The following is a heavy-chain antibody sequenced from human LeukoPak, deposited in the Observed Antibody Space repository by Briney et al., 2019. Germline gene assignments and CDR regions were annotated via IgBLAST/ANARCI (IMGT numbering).Heavy chain of an antibody. CDR3: ARDWDDSSGYVAWFDP. D-gene: IGHD3-22*01. CDR1: GYTFTGYY. V-gene: IGHV1-2*02. Sequence: GASVKVSCKASGYTFTGYYMHWVRQAPGQGLEWMGWINPNSGGTNYAQKFQGRVTMTRDTSISTAYMELSRLRSDDTAVYYCARDWDDSSGYVAWFDPWGQGTLVTVSS. CDR2: INPNSGGT. J-gene: IGHJ5*02.